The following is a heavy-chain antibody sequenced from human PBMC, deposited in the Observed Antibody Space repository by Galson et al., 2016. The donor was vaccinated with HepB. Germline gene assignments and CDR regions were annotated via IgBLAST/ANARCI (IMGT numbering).Heavy chain of an antibody. CDR1: GFNFNNYA. V-gene: IGHV3-30*04. D-gene: IGHD5-12*01. CDR2: ISSDGNDR. J-gene: IGHJ4*02. Sequence: SLRLSCAASGFNFNNYALHWVRQAPGKGLDWVASISSDGNDRAYGVSGKGRFTVSRDNSKNTVYLQMNSLRAEDTAVYYCARDWALEWATIGGYWGQGTLVTVSS. CDR3: ARDWALEWATIGGY.